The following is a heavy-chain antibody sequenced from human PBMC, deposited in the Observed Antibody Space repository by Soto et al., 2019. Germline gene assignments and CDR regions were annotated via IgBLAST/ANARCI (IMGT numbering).Heavy chain of an antibody. V-gene: IGHV3-30-3*01. CDR3: GRCTSTSCHLGSDY. D-gene: IGHD2-2*01. CDR2: ISHDGINK. J-gene: IGHJ4*02. CDR1: GFTFSSYA. Sequence: GGSLRLSCAASGFTFSSYAMNWVRQAPGKGLEWVALISHDGINKYYADSVRGRFTISRDSSTNTLYLQMNSLRAADTAAYYCGRCTSTSCHLGSDYWGQGTLVTVSS.